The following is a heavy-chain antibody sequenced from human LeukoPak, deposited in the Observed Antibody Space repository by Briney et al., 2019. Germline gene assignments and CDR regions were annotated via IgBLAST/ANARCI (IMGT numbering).Heavy chain of an antibody. CDR2: IKQDGSEK. Sequence: GGSLRLSCAASGFTFSSYWMSWVRQAPGKGLEWVANIKQDGSEKYYVDSVKGRFTISRDNAKNSLYLQMNSLRAEDTAVYYCARVGPWWVRGVTPLDYWGQGTLVTVSS. CDR1: GFTFSSYW. CDR3: ARVGPWWVRGVTPLDY. D-gene: IGHD3-10*01. J-gene: IGHJ4*02. V-gene: IGHV3-7*01.